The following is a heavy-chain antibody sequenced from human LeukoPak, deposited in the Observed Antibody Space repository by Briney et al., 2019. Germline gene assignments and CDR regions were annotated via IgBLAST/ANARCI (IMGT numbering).Heavy chain of an antibody. V-gene: IGHV1-46*01. D-gene: IGHD3-9*01. CDR3: ARDEIRYRHFDY. CDR2: INPSGGST. J-gene: IGHJ4*02. Sequence: ASVKVSCKASGYTFASYYMHWVRQAPGQGLEWMGIINPSGGSTSYAQKFQGRVTMTRDMSTSTVYMELSSLRSEDTAVYYRARDEIRYRHFDYWGQGTLVTVSS. CDR1: GYTFASYY.